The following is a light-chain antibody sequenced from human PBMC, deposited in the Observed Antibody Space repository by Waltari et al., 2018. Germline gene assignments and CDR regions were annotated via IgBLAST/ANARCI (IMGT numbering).Light chain of an antibody. CDR1: QSISRY. J-gene: IGKJ5*01. Sequence: DIQMTQSPSSLSASVGDRVTITCRASQSISRYLNWYQQKPGKAPKLLINAASSLQSGVPSRFSGSGSGTDFTLTISSLQPEDFATYYCQQSYSTPSITFGQGTRLEIK. V-gene: IGKV1-39*01. CDR2: AAS. CDR3: QQSYSTPSIT.